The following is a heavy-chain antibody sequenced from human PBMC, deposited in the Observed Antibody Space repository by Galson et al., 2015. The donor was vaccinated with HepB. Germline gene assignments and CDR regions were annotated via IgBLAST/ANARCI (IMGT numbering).Heavy chain of an antibody. J-gene: IGHJ4*02. V-gene: IGHV3-73*01. CDR1: GFTFSGSA. CDR2: IRSKANSYAT. Sequence: SLRLSCAASGFTFSGSATHWVRQASGKGLEWVGRIRSKANSYATAYAASVKGRFTISRDDSKNTAYLQMNSLKTEDTAVYYCTTLTTVTTSRDYWGQGTLVTVSS. CDR3: TTLTTVTTSRDY. D-gene: IGHD4-17*01.